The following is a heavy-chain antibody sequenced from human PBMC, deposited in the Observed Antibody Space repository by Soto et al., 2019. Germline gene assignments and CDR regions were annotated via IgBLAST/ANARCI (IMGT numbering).Heavy chain of an antibody. CDR3: ARGRGYSYGYFDY. J-gene: IGHJ4*02. D-gene: IGHD5-18*01. V-gene: IGHV3-21*01. Sequence: EVQLVESGGGLVKPGGSLRLSCAASGFTFSSYSMNWVRQAPGKGLEWVSSISSSSSYIYYADSVKGRFTISRDNAKNSLYLQMNSLRAEDTAVYYCARGRGYSYGYFDYWGQGTLVTFSS. CDR1: GFTFSSYS. CDR2: ISSSSSYI.